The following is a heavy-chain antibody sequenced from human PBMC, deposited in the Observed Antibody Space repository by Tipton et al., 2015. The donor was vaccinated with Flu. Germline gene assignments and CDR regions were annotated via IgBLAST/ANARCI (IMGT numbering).Heavy chain of an antibody. V-gene: IGHV4-4*07. J-gene: IGHJ4*02. D-gene: IGHD6-6*01. CDR2: IYTSGST. Sequence: TLSLTCTVSGGSISSYYWSWIRQPAGKGLEWIGRIYTSGSTNYNPSLKSRVTISVDTSKNQFSLKLSSVTAADTAVYYCARQGKGWAARAFDYWGQGTLVTVSS. CDR3: ARQGKGWAARAFDY. CDR1: GGSISSYY.